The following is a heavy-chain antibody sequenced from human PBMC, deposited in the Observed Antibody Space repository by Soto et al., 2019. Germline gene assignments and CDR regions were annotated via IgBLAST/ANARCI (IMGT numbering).Heavy chain of an antibody. Sequence: SEALSICCTFTGDSINIRIYYWGWIRQPPGKGLEWIGSIYYSGLTYNNPSLRSRVSMSIDTSKDQFSLKLKSVTAADTALYFCARQRTSVVTKAYFDVWGPGSLVTVSS. CDR2: IYYSGLT. D-gene: IGHD2-21*02. V-gene: IGHV4-39*01. CDR1: GDSINIRIYY. CDR3: ARQRTSVVTKAYFDV. J-gene: IGHJ4*02.